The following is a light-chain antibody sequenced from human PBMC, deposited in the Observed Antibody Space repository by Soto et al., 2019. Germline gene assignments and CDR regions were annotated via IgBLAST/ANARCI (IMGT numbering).Light chain of an antibody. CDR1: TGAVTSGHY. V-gene: IGLV7-46*01. CDR3: FLGHRGHVV. Sequence: QAVVTQEPSLTVSPGGTVTLTCGSSTGAVTSGHYSYWFQHKPGQVPRTLIYDTYNRHSWTPARFSVSLLGGKAALTLSGAQPEDEACYFCFLGHRGHVVFGGGTKLTVL. J-gene: IGLJ2*01. CDR2: DTY.